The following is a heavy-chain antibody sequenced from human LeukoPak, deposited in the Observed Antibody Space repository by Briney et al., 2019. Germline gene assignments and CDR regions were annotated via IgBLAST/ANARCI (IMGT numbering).Heavy chain of an antibody. CDR3: ARGTYYDFWSGFHPFDY. J-gene: IGHJ4*02. D-gene: IGHD3-3*01. CDR1: GYTFTGYY. V-gene: IGHV1-2*02. CDR2: INPNSGGT. Sequence: ASVKVSCKASGYTFTGYYMHWVRQAPGQGLEWMGWINPNSGGTNYAQKFQGRVTMTRDTSISTAYMELSRLRSDDTAVYYCARGTYYDFWSGFHPFDYWGQGTLVTVSS.